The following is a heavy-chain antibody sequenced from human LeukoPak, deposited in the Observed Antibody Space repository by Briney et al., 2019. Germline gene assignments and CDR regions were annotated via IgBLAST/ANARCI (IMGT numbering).Heavy chain of an antibody. CDR1: GFTFSGYS. J-gene: IGHJ4*02. D-gene: IGHD6-6*01. Sequence: GGSLRLSCAASGFTFSGYSMNWVRQAPGKGLEWVSSISSSSSYIYYADSVKGRFTISRDNAKNSLYLQMNSLRAEDTAVYYCARVLKDSSSSFLFDYWGQGTLVTVSS. CDR2: ISSSSSYI. V-gene: IGHV3-21*01. CDR3: ARVLKDSSSSFLFDY.